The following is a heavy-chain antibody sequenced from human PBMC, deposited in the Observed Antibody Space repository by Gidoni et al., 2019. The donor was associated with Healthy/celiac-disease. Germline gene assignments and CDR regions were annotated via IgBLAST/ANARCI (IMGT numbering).Heavy chain of an antibody. V-gene: IGHV4-38-2*02. CDR1: GYSISSGYY. Sequence: QVQLQASGPGLVKPSETLSLTCAVSGYSISSGYYWGWIRQPPGKGLEWMGSIYHSGSTYYNPSLKSRVTISVDTSKNQFSLKLSSVTAADTAVYYCAREEGGLGASDYWGQGTLVTVSS. CDR3: AREEGGLGASDY. J-gene: IGHJ4*02. CDR2: IYHSGST. D-gene: IGHD3-10*01.